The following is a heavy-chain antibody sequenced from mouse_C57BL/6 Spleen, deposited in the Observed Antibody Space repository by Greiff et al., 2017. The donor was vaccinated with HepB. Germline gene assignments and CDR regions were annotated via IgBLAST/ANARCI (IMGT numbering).Heavy chain of an antibody. V-gene: IGHV5-16*01. Sequence: EVQVVESEGGLVQPGSSMKLSCTASGFTFSDYYMAWVRQVPEKGLEWVANINYDGSSTYYLDSLKSRFIISRDNAKNILYLQMSSLKSEDTATYYCARDHEGNWPYFDYWGQGTTLTVSS. CDR1: GFTFSDYY. D-gene: IGHD4-1*02. J-gene: IGHJ2*01. CDR2: INYDGSST. CDR3: ARDHEGNWPYFDY.